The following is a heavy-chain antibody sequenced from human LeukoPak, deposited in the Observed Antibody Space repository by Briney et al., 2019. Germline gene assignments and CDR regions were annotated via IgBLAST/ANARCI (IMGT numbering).Heavy chain of an antibody. J-gene: IGHJ4*02. CDR3: AKIPLAVAAYEDY. CDR2: IRYDGSNK. D-gene: IGHD6-19*01. CDR1: GFTFSSYG. Sequence: GGSLRLSGAGSGFTFSSYGMHWVRQAPGKGLEWVAFIRYDGSNKYYADSVKGRFTISRDNSKNTLYLQMNSLRAEDTAVYYCAKIPLAVAAYEDYWGQGTLVTVSS. V-gene: IGHV3-30*02.